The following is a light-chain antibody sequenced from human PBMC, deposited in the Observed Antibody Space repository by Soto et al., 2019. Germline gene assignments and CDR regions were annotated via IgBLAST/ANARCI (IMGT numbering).Light chain of an antibody. Sequence: EVVMPQYQATLSVSPGERFTLSCRSSQSVADNLAWFQQKPGQGPRLLIYGASTRATGIPARFSGSGSETDFTLTVSSLRSEDSAVYYCQQYNYWPITFGQGTRLEIK. CDR1: QSVADN. CDR2: GAS. V-gene: IGKV3-15*01. CDR3: QQYNYWPIT. J-gene: IGKJ5*01.